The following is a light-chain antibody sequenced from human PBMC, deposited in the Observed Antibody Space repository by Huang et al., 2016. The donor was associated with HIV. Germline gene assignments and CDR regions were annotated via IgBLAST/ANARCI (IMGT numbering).Light chain of an antibody. CDR1: QSVNTN. CDR2: AAS. V-gene: IGKV3-15*01. J-gene: IGKJ2*01. Sequence: VMMSQSPATLAASPGERVTLPCGASQSVNTNLAWYQQKPGPPPRLLIYAASTRAPGVPARFAGSGAGTEFTLTIDSLQSDDFAVYYCQQYNKWPPEYTFGQGTRLEIK. CDR3: QQYNKWPPEYT.